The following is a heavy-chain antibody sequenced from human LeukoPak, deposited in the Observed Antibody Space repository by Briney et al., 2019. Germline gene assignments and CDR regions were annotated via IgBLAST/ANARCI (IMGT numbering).Heavy chain of an antibody. CDR1: GYTFTSYG. V-gene: IGHV1-18*01. CDR2: TSAYNGNT. J-gene: IGHJ5*02. D-gene: IGHD3-22*01. CDR3: ARDYYDSSGSPGGWFDP. Sequence: ASVKVSCKASGYTFTSYGISWVRQAPGQGLEWMGWTSAYNGNTNYAQKLQGRVTMTTDTSTSTAYMELRSLRSDDTAVYYCARDYYDSSGSPGGWFDPWGQGTLVTVSS.